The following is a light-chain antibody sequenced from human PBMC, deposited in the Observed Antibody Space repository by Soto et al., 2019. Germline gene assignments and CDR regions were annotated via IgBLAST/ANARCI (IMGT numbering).Light chain of an antibody. Sequence: DIQMTQSPSSLSASVGDRVTITCQASQDISNYLNWYQQKPGKSPKLLLYDASNLETGVPSRFSGSGAGTDFTFYISSLQPEDIATYYCQQYDNLPLTFGGGTKVEIK. V-gene: IGKV1-33*01. J-gene: IGKJ4*01. CDR3: QQYDNLPLT. CDR2: DAS. CDR1: QDISNY.